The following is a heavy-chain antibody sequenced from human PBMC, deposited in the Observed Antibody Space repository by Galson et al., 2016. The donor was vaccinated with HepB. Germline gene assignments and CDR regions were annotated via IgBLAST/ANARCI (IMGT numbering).Heavy chain of an antibody. CDR3: AKGSLSAGYSYYMDV. J-gene: IGHJ6*03. CDR1: EFTFSKYA. CDR2: ISGSGSST. V-gene: IGHV3-23*01. D-gene: IGHD6-13*01. Sequence: SLRLSCAASEFTFSKYAMTWVRQAPGKGLQWVSAISGSGSSTYYADSVKGRFTISRDNSKNTLYLQMSSLRAEDTAVYYCAKGSLSAGYSYYMDVWAKGPRSPSP.